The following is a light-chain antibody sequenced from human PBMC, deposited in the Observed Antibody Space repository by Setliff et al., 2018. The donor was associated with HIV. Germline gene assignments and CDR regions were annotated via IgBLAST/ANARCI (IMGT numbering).Light chain of an antibody. CDR2: DVS. CDR3: SSFTTSSTPV. Sequence: LTRPASVSGSPGQSITISCNGTSRDIINYNYVSWYQQHPGKAPKLIIYDVSNRPSGVSDRLSGSKSANTASLTISGLRAEDEADYYCSSFTTSSTPVFGTGTKVTV. CDR1: SRDIINYNY. J-gene: IGLJ1*01. V-gene: IGLV2-14*03.